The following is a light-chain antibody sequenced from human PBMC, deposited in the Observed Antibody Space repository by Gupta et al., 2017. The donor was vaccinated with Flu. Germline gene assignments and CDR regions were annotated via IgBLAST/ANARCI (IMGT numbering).Light chain of an antibody. J-gene: IGKJ1*01. CDR1: QSVANK. V-gene: IGKV3-15*01. CDR3: QQDHECPRT. CDR2: GAS. Sequence: GERATIAWRASQSVANKLAWLQQRPGKAPRILIYGASNRGTTVPARFSGSGSGTEFTLTISSLQSEDFAVYYWQQDHECPRTFGPGTKVEVK.